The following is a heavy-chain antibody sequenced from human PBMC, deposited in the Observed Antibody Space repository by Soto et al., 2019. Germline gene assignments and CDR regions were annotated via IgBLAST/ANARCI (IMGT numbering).Heavy chain of an antibody. D-gene: IGHD3-3*01. Sequence: SETLSLTCTVSGGSISSSSYYWGWIRQPPGKGLEWIGSIYYSGSTYYNPSLKSRVTISVDTSKNQFSLRLSSVTAADTAVYYCASEADYDFWSGYSQYYYGMDVWGQGTTVTVSS. CDR1: GGSISSSSYY. CDR3: ASEADYDFWSGYSQYYYGMDV. CDR2: IYYSGST. J-gene: IGHJ6*02. V-gene: IGHV4-39*01.